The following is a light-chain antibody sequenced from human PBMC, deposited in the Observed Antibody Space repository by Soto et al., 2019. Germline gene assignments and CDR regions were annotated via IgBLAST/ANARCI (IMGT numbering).Light chain of an antibody. V-gene: IGKV3-20*01. Sequence: EIVMTQSPATLSVSPGERATLSCRASQSVSSNLAWYQHKVGQAPRLLIYGSSPSATGIPDRFSGSGSGTDFTLTTRRPEPEDFAVYDCQQYGSSPSTFGQGTKVEGK. CDR2: GSS. J-gene: IGKJ1*01. CDR3: QQYGSSPST. CDR1: QSVSSN.